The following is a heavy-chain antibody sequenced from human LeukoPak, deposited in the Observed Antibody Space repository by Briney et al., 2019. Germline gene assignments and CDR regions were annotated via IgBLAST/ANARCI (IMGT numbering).Heavy chain of an antibody. CDR2: INPNGGAT. CDR1: GYTFTGYY. CDR3: ARSRITTIPNFDY. D-gene: IGHD3-22*01. V-gene: IGHV1-2*02. J-gene: IGHJ4*02. Sequence: ASVKVSCKASGYTFTGYYLHWVRQAPGQGLEWMGWINPNGGATNNAQSFQGRVTVSRDTSISTAYMELSKVTSDDTGVYYCARSRITTIPNFDYWGQGALVTVSS.